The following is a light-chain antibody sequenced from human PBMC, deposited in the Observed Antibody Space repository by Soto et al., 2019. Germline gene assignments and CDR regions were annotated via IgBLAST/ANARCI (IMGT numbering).Light chain of an antibody. V-gene: IGKV3-20*01. CDR1: QSVTSSY. CDR2: GAS. J-gene: IGKJ4*01. CDR3: QQYGGSLLT. Sequence: EIVLTQSPGTLSLSPGERATLSCRASQSVTSSYLAWYQRKPGQAPRLLIYGASRRATGIPDRFSGSGSGTDFSLTISRLEPEDFAVYYCQQYGGSLLTFGGGTRVEMK.